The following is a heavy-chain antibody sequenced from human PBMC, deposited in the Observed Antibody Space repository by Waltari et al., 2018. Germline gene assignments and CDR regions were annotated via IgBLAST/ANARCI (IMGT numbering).Heavy chain of an antibody. V-gene: IGHV3-7*01. D-gene: IGHD3-22*01. Sequence: EVQLVESGGGLVQPGGSLRLSCATSGFAFSTYWMTWVRQAPGKGLQWVANIKRDGSERYYVDSVKGRFTSSRDNVKNSLYLQMNSLTAEDTAVYYCTRDDDNFDYWGQGALVTVFS. J-gene: IGHJ4*02. CDR3: TRDDDNFDY. CDR2: IKRDGSER. CDR1: GFAFSTYW.